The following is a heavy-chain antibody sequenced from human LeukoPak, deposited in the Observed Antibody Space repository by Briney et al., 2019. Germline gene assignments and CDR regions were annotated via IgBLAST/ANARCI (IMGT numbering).Heavy chain of an antibody. CDR3: ARVSDDSGWNFDY. CDR2: INAGNSNR. CDR1: GYNFISYA. D-gene: IGHD6-19*01. V-gene: IGHV1-3*01. Sequence: GASVKVSCKASGYNFISYAMYWVRQAPGQRLEWMGWINAGNSNRKYSQKFQDRVTITRETSATTAYMELNSLTSEDTAVYYCARVSDDSGWNFDYWGQGTLVTVSS. J-gene: IGHJ4*02.